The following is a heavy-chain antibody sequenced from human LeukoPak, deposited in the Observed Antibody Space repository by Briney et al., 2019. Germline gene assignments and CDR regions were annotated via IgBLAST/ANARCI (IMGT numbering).Heavy chain of an antibody. CDR2: TYYSGST. V-gene: IGHV4-31*03. Sequence: PSQTLSLTCTVSGGSISSGGYYWSWIRQHPGKGLEWIGYTYYSGSTYYNPSLKSRVTISVDTSKNQFSLKLSSVTAADTAVYYCARHYDYVWGFDYWGQGTLVTVSS. D-gene: IGHD3-16*01. J-gene: IGHJ4*02. CDR1: GGSISSGGYY. CDR3: ARHYDYVWGFDY.